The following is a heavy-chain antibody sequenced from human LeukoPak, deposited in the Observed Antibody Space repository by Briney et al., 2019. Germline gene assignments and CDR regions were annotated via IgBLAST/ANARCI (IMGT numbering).Heavy chain of an antibody. J-gene: IGHJ4*02. CDR1: GFTFSSYS. Sequence: PGGSLRLSCAASGFTFSSYSMNWVRQAPGKGLEWVSSISSSSSYIYYADSVKGRFTISRDNAKNSLYLQMNSLRAEDTAVYYCARDKTLFGESQFDYWGQGTLVTVSS. D-gene: IGHD3-10*02. CDR3: ARDKTLFGESQFDY. CDR2: ISSSSSYI. V-gene: IGHV3-21*01.